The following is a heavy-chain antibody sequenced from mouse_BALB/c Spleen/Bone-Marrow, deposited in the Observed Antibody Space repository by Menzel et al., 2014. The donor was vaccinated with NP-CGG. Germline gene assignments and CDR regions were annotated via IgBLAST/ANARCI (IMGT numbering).Heavy chain of an antibody. V-gene: IGHV1-67*01. CDR3: ARSRYGNNYAMDY. CDR1: GYTFTDYA. D-gene: IGHD2-1*01. J-gene: IGHJ4*01. CDR2: ISTYPGNT. Sequence: VQLQESGPELVRPGVSVKISCKGSGYTFTDYAMHWVKQSHAKSLEWIGVISTYPGNTNYNQKFKGKATMTVDKSSSTAYMELARLTSEDSAIYYCARSRYGNNYAMDYWGQGTSVTVSS.